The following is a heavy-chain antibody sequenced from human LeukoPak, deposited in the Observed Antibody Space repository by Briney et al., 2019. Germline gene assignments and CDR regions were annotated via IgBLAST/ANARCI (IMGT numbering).Heavy chain of an antibody. Sequence: ASVKVSCKASGYTFTSYDINWVRQATGQGLEWMGWMNPNSGNTGYAQKFQGRVTMTRNTSISTAYMELSSLRSEGTAVYYCARGQIAAAGTNDYWGQGTLVTVSS. CDR2: MNPNSGNT. V-gene: IGHV1-8*01. D-gene: IGHD6-13*01. J-gene: IGHJ4*02. CDR3: ARGQIAAAGTNDY. CDR1: GYTFTSYD.